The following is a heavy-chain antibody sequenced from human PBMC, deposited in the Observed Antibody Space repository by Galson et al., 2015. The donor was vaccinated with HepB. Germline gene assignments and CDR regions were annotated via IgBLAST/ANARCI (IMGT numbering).Heavy chain of an antibody. CDR3: AREAVAGDDYYYYGMDV. CDR1: GDSVSSNSAA. Sequence: CAISGDSVSSNSAAWNWIRQSPSRGLEWLGRTYYRSKWYNDYAVSVKSRITINPDTSKNQFSLQLNSVTPEDTAVYYCAREAVAGDDYYYYGMDVWGQGTTVTVS. V-gene: IGHV6-1*01. CDR2: TYYRSKWYN. D-gene: IGHD6-19*01. J-gene: IGHJ6*02.